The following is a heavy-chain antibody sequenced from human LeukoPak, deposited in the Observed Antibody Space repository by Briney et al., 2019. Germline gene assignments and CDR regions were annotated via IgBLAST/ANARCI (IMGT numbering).Heavy chain of an antibody. J-gene: IGHJ4*02. Sequence: GASVKVSCQASGYDFTNVGINWVRRAPGQGLEWMGWISPYNGNTRYAQKFQGRVAMTTDTSTTTAYMELRGLRFNDTAVYYCARAGSGSGWYFDYWGQGTLVTVSS. CDR3: ARAGSGSGWYFDY. D-gene: IGHD6-19*01. CDR2: ISPYNGNT. V-gene: IGHV1-18*01. CDR1: GYDFTNVG.